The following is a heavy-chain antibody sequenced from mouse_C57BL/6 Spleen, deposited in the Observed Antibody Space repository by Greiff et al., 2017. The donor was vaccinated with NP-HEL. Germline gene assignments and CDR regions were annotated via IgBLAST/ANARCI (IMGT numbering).Heavy chain of an antibody. J-gene: IGHJ4*01. CDR3: ARAQGSYAMDY. V-gene: IGHV5-4*03. CDR1: GFTFSSYA. D-gene: IGHD1-1*01. Sequence: EVNVVESGGGLVKPGGSLKLSCAASGFTFSSYAMSWVRQTPEKRLEWVATISDGGSYTYYPDNVKGRFTISRDNAKNNLYLQMSHLKSEDTAMYYCARAQGSYAMDYWGQGTSDTVSS. CDR2: ISDGGSYT.